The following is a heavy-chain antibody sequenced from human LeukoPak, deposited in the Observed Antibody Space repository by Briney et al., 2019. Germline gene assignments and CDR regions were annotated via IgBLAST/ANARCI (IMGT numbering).Heavy chain of an antibody. CDR3: ARGYCSGARCYSGDY. J-gene: IGHJ4*02. CDR1: GCSISTYY. D-gene: IGHD2-15*01. Sequence: SETLSLTCTVSGCSISTYYWSWIRQPAGKGLEWIGRIYTSGSTDYNPSLKSRVTMSLDTSKNQFSLKLSSVTAADTAVYYCARGYCSGARCYSGDYWGQGTLVTVSS. V-gene: IGHV4-4*07. CDR2: IYTSGST.